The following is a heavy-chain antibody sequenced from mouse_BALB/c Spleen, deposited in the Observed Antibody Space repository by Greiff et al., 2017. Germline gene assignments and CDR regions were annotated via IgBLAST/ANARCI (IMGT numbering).Heavy chain of an antibody. CDR1: GFAFSSYD. CDR2: ISSGGGST. Sequence: EVKLMESGGGLVQPGGSRKLSCAASGFAFSSYDMSWVRQTPEKRLEWVAYISSGGGSTYYPDTVKGRFTISRDNAKNTLYLQMSSLKSEDTAMYYCARLYFDVWGAGTTVTVSS. CDR3: ARLYFDV. V-gene: IGHV5-12-1*01. J-gene: IGHJ1*01.